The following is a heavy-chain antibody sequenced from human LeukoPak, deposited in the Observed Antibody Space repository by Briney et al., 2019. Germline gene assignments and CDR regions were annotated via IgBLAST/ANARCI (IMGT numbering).Heavy chain of an antibody. J-gene: IGHJ6*03. CDR3: AKISGVVAATPYYYYYYMDV. CDR1: GFTFSSYG. V-gene: IGHV3-30*02. Sequence: GGSLRLSCAASGFTFSSYGMHWVRQAPGKGLEWVAFIRYDGSNKYYADSVKGRFTISRDNSKNTLYLQMNSLRAEDTAVYYCAKISGVVAATPYYYYYYMDVWGKGTTVTIS. CDR2: IRYDGSNK. D-gene: IGHD2-15*01.